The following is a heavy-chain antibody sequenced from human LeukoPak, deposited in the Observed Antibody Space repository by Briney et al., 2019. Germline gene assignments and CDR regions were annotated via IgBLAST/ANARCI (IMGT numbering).Heavy chain of an antibody. J-gene: IGHJ4*02. CDR3: AKSYYYDSSGYCPFDY. Sequence: GGSLRLSCAASGFTFSNYAIHWVRQAPGKGLEWVAFIRYDGSNKYYADSVKGRFTISRDNSKNTLYLQMNSLRAEDTAVYYCAKSYYYDSSGYCPFDYWGQGTLVTVSS. CDR2: IRYDGSNK. V-gene: IGHV3-30*02. CDR1: GFTFSNYA. D-gene: IGHD3-22*01.